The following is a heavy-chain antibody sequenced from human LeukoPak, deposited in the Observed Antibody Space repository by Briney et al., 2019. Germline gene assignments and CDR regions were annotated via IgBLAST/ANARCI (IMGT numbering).Heavy chain of an antibody. J-gene: IGHJ4*02. Sequence: GGSLRLSCAASGFTFSIYTIHWVRQAPGKGLEWVALISYDGSNKYYGDSVKGRFTISRDNSKNTLYLQMNSLRADDTAVYYCATDSSPDFWGQGTLVTVSS. CDR2: ISYDGSNK. D-gene: IGHD3-22*01. CDR3: ATDSSPDF. V-gene: IGHV3-30*04. CDR1: GFTFSIYT.